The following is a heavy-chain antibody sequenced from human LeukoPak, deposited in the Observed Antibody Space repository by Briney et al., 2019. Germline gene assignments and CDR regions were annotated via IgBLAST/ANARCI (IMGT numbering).Heavy chain of an antibody. CDR1: GGSISSSSYY. V-gene: IGHV4-39*07. D-gene: IGHD3-10*01. J-gene: IGHJ4*02. Sequence: SETLSLTCTVSGGSISSSSYYWGWIRQPPGKGLEWIGSIYYSGSTYYNPSLKSRVTISVDTSKNQFSLKLSSVTAADTAVYYCARDQNYYGSGTIDYWGQGTLVTVSS. CDR2: IYYSGST. CDR3: ARDQNYYGSGTIDY.